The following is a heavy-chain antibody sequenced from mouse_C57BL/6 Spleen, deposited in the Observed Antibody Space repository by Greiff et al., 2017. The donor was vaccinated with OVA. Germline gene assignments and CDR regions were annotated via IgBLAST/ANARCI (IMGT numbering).Heavy chain of an antibody. Sequence: EVQLQESGGGLVQPKGSLKLSCAASGFSFNTYAMNWVRQAPGKGLEWVARIRSKSNNYATYYADSVKDRFTISRDDSESMLYLQMNNLKTEDTAMYYCVRHLNWYFDVWGTGTTVTVSS. CDR3: VRHLNWYFDV. CDR2: IRSKSNNYAT. V-gene: IGHV10-1*01. J-gene: IGHJ1*03. CDR1: GFSFNTYA.